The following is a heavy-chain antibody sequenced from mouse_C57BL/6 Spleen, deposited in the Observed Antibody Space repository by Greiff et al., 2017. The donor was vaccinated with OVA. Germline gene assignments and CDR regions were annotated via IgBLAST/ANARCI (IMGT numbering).Heavy chain of an antibody. CDR1: GYSITSGYY. CDR2: ISYDGSN. J-gene: IGHJ3*01. D-gene: IGHD2-5*01. V-gene: IGHV3-6*01. CDR3: AREAYYSNSLGAY. Sequence: DVQLQESGPGLVKPSQSLSLTCSVTGYSITSGYYWNWIRQFPGNKLEWMGYISYDGSNNYNPSLKNRISITRDTSKNQFFLKLNSVTTEDTATYYCAREAYYSNSLGAYWGQGTLVTVSA.